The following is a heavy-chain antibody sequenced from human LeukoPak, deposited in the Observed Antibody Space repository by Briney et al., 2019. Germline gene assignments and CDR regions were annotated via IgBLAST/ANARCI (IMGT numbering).Heavy chain of an antibody. V-gene: IGHV3-23*01. CDR2: ISGSGGIT. Sequence: GGSLRLSCSASGFTFANYAMSWVRQAPGRGLEWVSSISGSGGITYHADSVKGRVTISRGNSKSTVYLQMNSLRAEDTAIYYCAKEGGSGDFDNWGQGTLVTVSS. J-gene: IGHJ4*02. CDR3: AKEGGSGDFDN. D-gene: IGHD3-16*01. CDR1: GFTFANYA.